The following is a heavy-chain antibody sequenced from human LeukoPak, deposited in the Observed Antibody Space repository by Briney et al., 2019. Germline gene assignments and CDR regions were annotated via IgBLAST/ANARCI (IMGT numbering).Heavy chain of an antibody. J-gene: IGHJ5*02. V-gene: IGHV3-15*01. CDR1: GFTVSSNY. CDR3: TTLLGYCSSTSCYDANWFDP. D-gene: IGHD2-2*01. CDR2: IKSKTDGGTT. Sequence: GGSLRLSCAASGFTVSSNYMSWVRQAPGKGLEWVGRIKSKTDGGTTDYAAPVKGRFTISRDDSKNTLYLQMNSLKTEDTAVYYCTTLLGYCSSTSCYDANWFDPWGQGTLVTVSS.